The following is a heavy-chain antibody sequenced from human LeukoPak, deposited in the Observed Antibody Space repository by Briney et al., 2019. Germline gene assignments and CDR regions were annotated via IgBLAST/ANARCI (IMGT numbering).Heavy chain of an antibody. CDR1: GGTFRSYA. Sequence: SVKVSCKASGGTFRSYAISWVRQAPGQGLEWMGRIIPIFGTANYAQKFQGRVTITTDESTSTAYMELSSLRSEDTAVYYCARFPGSTNMAVGDDYWGQGTLVTVSS. CDR2: IIPIFGTA. CDR3: ARFPGSTNMAVGDDY. V-gene: IGHV1-69*05. J-gene: IGHJ4*02. D-gene: IGHD6-19*01.